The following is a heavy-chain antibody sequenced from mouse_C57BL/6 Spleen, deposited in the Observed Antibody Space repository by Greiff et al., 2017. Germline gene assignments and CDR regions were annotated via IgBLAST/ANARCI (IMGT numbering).Heavy chain of an antibody. CDR1: GYTFTSYW. J-gene: IGHJ3*01. D-gene: IGHD2-4*01. Sequence: QVQLKQPGAELVKPGASVKLSCKASGYTFTSYWMPWVKQRPGQGLECIGMIHPNSGSTNYNEKFTSKATLTVDKSSSTAYMQLSSLTSEDSAVYYCAVWDYDAHLGFAYWGQGTLVTVSA. CDR3: AVWDYDAHLGFAY. CDR2: IHPNSGST. V-gene: IGHV1-64*01.